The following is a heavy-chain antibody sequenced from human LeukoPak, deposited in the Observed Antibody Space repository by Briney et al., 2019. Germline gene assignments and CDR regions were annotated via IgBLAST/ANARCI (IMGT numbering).Heavy chain of an antibody. Sequence: GGSLRLSCAASGFTFDDYAMHWVRQAPGKGLEWVSLISGGGGSTYYADSVKGRFTISRDNSKNSLYLQMNSLRTEDTALYYCAKGRSSWSPLNYWGQGTLVTVSS. V-gene: IGHV3-43*02. CDR3: AKGRSSWSPLNY. CDR2: ISGGGGST. J-gene: IGHJ4*02. CDR1: GFTFDDYA. D-gene: IGHD6-13*01.